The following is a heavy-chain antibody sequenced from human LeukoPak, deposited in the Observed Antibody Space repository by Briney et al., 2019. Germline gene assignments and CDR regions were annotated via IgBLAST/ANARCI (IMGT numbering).Heavy chain of an antibody. Sequence: PGGSLRLSCAASGFTFDDYAMHWVRQAPGKGLEWVSGISWNSGSIGYADSVKGRFTISRDNAKNSLYLQMNSLRAEDTALYYCAKTWAYSSSWWDYWGQGTLVTVSS. D-gene: IGHD6-13*01. V-gene: IGHV3-9*01. J-gene: IGHJ4*02. CDR3: AKTWAYSSSWWDY. CDR2: ISWNSGSI. CDR1: GFTFDDYA.